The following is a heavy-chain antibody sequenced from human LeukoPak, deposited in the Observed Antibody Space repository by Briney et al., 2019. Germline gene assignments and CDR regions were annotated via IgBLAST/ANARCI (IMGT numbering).Heavy chain of an antibody. D-gene: IGHD4-17*01. CDR3: ARAQLLFYGDYAY. J-gene: IGHJ4*02. Sequence: GGSLRLSCAASGFTLSSYAMSWVRQAPGKGLEWVSAISVSGNTYHADSVKGRFTISRDSSKNTLYLQMNRLRAEDAAVYYCARAQLLFYGDYAYWGQGTLVTVSS. CDR1: GFTLSSYA. V-gene: IGHV3-23*01. CDR2: ISVSGNT.